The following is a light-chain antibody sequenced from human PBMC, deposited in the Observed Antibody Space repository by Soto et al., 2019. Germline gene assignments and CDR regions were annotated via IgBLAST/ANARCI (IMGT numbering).Light chain of an antibody. CDR2: GAS. CDR3: QQYGTSPPWT. Sequence: EIVLTQSPGTLSLSPGERANLSCRASQSVSSRYLAWYQQKPGQAPRLLIYGASSRATGIPDRFSGSGSGTDFTLTISRLEPEDFAVYYCQQYGTSPPWTFGQGTTVEIK. V-gene: IGKV3-20*01. J-gene: IGKJ1*01. CDR1: QSVSSRY.